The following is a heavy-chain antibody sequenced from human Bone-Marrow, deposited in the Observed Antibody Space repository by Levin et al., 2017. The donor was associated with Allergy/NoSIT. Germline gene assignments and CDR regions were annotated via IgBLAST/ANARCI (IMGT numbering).Heavy chain of an antibody. J-gene: IGHJ4*02. CDR1: GYTLASYG. V-gene: IGHV1-18*01. CDR2: ISAHTGNT. CDR3: AREDASGQYYFDY. Sequence: GASVKVSCKASGYTLASYGITWVRQAPGQGLEWMGWISAHTGNTNYAQRLQGRVTMTTDTSTNTAYMELRSLRSDDTAMYYCAREDASGQYYFDYWGQGTLVTVSS. D-gene: IGHD3-10*01.